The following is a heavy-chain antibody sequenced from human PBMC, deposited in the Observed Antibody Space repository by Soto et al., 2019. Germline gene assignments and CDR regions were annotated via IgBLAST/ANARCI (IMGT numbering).Heavy chain of an antibody. CDR2: ISSSSSYI. Sequence: VQLVESGGGLVKPGGSLRLSCAASGFTFSSYSMNWVRQAPGKGLEWVSSISSSSSYIYYADSVKGRFTISRDNAKNSLYLQMNSLRAEDTAVYYCARDHRDYGDYEDYWGQGTLVTVSS. CDR1: GFTFSSYS. CDR3: ARDHRDYGDYEDY. D-gene: IGHD4-17*01. V-gene: IGHV3-21*01. J-gene: IGHJ4*02.